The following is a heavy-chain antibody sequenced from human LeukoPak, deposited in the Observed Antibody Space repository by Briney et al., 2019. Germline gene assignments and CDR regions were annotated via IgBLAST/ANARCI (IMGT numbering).Heavy chain of an antibody. CDR1: GFTFDDYG. CDR3: ARDHYYDSSGYYDNWFDP. D-gene: IGHD3-22*01. J-gene: IGHJ5*02. Sequence: GGSLRLSCAASGFTFDDYGMSWVRQAPGKGLEWVSGINWNGGSTGYADSVKGRFTISRDNAKNSLYLQMNSLRAEDTALYYCARDHYYDSSGYYDNWFDPWGRGTLVTVSS. CDR2: INWNGGST. V-gene: IGHV3-20*04.